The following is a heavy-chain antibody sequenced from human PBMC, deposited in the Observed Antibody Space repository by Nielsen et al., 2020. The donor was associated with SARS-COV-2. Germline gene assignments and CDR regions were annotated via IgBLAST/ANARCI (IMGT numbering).Heavy chain of an antibody. V-gene: IGHV3-33*01. Sequence: GESLKISCAASGFTFRNYGMHWVRQAPGKGLEWVTIIWYDGSDKYYADSVKGRFTISRDNSKNTLYLQMNSLTAEDTAVYYCATGRAYSSGSKRGGGYYLDYWGQGALVTVSS. CDR3: ATGRAYSSGSKRGGGYYLDY. D-gene: IGHD5-18*01. CDR2: IWYDGSDK. CDR1: GFTFRNYG. J-gene: IGHJ4*02.